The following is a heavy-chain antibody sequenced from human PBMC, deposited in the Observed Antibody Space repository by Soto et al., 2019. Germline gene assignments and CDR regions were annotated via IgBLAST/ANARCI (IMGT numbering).Heavy chain of an antibody. D-gene: IGHD3-22*01. CDR1: GFTFSSYA. Sequence: QVQLVESGGGVVQPGRSLRLSCAASGFTFSSYAMHWVRQAPGKGLEWVAVISYDGSNKYYADSVKGRFTISRDNSKNTLYLQMNSLRAEDTAVYYCARDPYYYDSSGYSNAEYFQHWGQGTLVTVSS. J-gene: IGHJ1*01. CDR2: ISYDGSNK. V-gene: IGHV3-30-3*01. CDR3: ARDPYYYDSSGYSNAEYFQH.